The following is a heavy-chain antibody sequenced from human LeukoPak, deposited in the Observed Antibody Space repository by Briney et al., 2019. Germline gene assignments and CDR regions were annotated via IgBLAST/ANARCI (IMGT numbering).Heavy chain of an antibody. V-gene: IGHV1-8*01. CDR3: ARGLLEIEVAGI. Sequence: GASVKVSCKASGYTFTSYGINWVRQATGQGLEWMGWMNPNSGNTGYAQKFQGRITMTRNTSISTAYMELSSLRSEDTAVYYCARGLLEIEVAGIWGQGTLVTVSS. D-gene: IGHD6-19*01. J-gene: IGHJ4*02. CDR2: MNPNSGNT. CDR1: GYTFTSYG.